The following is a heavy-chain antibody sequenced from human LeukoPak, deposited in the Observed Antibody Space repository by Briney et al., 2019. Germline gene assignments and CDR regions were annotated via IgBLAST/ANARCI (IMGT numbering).Heavy chain of an antibody. CDR3: VRDIQWRFDP. J-gene: IGHJ5*02. D-gene: IGHD2-8*01. V-gene: IGHV1-18*01. CDR1: GYIFTSYG. Sequence: ASVKVSCKASGYIFTSYGISWVRQAPGQELEWMGWISTNKGNTNYAQRLQGRVTMTTDTSTSTAYMELRSLRSDDTAIYYCVRDIQWRFDPWGQGTLVTVSS. CDR2: ISTNKGNT.